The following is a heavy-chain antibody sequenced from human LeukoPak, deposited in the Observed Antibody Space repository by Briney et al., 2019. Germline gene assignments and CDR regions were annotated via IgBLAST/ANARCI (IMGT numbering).Heavy chain of an antibody. CDR3: ARQEARNYYYEGLDY. V-gene: IGHV3-48*01. D-gene: IGHD3-22*01. J-gene: IGHJ4*02. Sequence: GGSLRLSCAASGFTFSSYSMNWVRQAPGKGLEWVSYISSSSSTIYYADSVKGRFTISRDNAKNSLYLQMNSLRAEDTAVYYCARQEARNYYYEGLDYWGQGTLVTVSS. CDR1: GFTFSSYS. CDR2: ISSSSSTI.